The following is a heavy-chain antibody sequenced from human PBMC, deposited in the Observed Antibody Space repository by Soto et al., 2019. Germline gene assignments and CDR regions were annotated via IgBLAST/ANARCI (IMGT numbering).Heavy chain of an antibody. CDR2: IYYSGST. Sequence: QVQLQESGPGLVKPSETLSLTCSVSGGSISSYYWTWIRQPPGKRLEWIGYIYYSGSTNYNPSLTSRVTISVDTSKNQFSLKLNSVPAADTAVYYCAREVKYGDYYYYCMDVWGKGTTVTVSS. D-gene: IGHD4-17*01. J-gene: IGHJ6*03. V-gene: IGHV4-59*01. CDR1: GGSISSYY. CDR3: AREVKYGDYYYYCMDV.